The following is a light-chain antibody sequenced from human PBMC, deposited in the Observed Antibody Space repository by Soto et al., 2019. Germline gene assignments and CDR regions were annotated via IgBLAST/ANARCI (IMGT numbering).Light chain of an antibody. J-gene: IGKJ1*01. Sequence: EIVLTQSPGTLSLSPGERATLSCRASQSVSSSYLAWYQQKPGQAPRLLIQGASRRASGIPERFSGSGSGTDFTLTISRLEPEDFAVYYCQQYGSSPRTFGQGTKVDIK. CDR1: QSVSSSY. V-gene: IGKV3-20*01. CDR2: GAS. CDR3: QQYGSSPRT.